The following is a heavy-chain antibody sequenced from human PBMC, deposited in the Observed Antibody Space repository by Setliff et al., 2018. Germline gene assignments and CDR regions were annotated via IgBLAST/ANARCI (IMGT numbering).Heavy chain of an antibody. CDR3: ARGRIQLWKYYFDY. CDR1: GGSFSGYY. D-gene: IGHD5-18*01. J-gene: IGHJ4*02. V-gene: IGHV4-34*01. Sequence: SETLSLTCAVYGGSFSGYYWSWIRQPPGKGPEWMGEINHRGSTNYNPALKRRVTISVDTSQNQFSLKLSSVTAADTALYYCARGRIQLWKYYFDYWGQGTLVTVSS. CDR2: INHRGST.